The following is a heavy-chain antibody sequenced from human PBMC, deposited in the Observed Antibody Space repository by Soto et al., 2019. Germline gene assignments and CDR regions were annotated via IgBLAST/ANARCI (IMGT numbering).Heavy chain of an antibody. CDR1: GGSVSSGSYH. D-gene: IGHD2-2*01. J-gene: IGHJ5*02. V-gene: IGHV4-61*01. Sequence: SETLSLTCTVSGGSVSSGSYHWSWIRQPPGKGLEWIGYIYYSGSTNYNPSLKSRVTISVDRSKNQFSLKLSSVTAADTAVYYCARVPDRWGQGTLVTVS. CDR2: IYYSGST. CDR3: ARVPDR.